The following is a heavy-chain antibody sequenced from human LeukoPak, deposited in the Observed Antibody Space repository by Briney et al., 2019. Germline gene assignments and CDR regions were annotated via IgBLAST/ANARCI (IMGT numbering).Heavy chain of an antibody. CDR3: AREGVYYYGSGSPPHFDY. J-gene: IGHJ4*02. D-gene: IGHD3-10*01. Sequence: GRSLRLSCAAAGFTLSDYAMHWVRQAPGKGLDWVAVVSYDGNNKYYADSVKGRFTISRDNSKNTLYLQMNSLRAEDTALYYCAREGVYYYGSGSPPHFDYWGQGTLVTVSS. CDR2: VSYDGNNK. CDR1: GFTLSDYA. V-gene: IGHV3-30-3*01.